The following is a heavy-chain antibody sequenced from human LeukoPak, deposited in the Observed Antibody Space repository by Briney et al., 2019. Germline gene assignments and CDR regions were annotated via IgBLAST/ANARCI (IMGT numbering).Heavy chain of an antibody. J-gene: IGHJ3*02. CDR2: INHSGST. V-gene: IGHV4-34*01. Sequence: SETLSLTCAVYGGSFSGYYWSWIRQPPGKGLEWIGEINHSGSTNYNPSLKSRVTISVDTSKNQFSLKLSSVTAADTAVYYCARVDVVVPAAIDIWGQGTMVTVSS. CDR1: GGSFSGYY. D-gene: IGHD2-2*01. CDR3: ARVDVVVPAAIDI.